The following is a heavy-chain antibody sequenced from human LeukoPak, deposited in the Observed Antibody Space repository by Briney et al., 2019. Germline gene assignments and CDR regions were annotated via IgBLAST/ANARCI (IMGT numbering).Heavy chain of an antibody. CDR3: VRGGDSSNRKRSLGF. D-gene: IGHD6-13*01. V-gene: IGHV3-30*03. CDR2: ISYDGSNK. Sequence: GGSLRLSCSASGFTFSSYGMHWVRQAPGKGLEWVAVISYDGSNKYYADSVKGRFTISRDNSKNTVYLQLNSLRAEDTAVYYCVRGGDSSNRKRSLGFWGQGTLVTVSS. CDR1: GFTFSSYG. J-gene: IGHJ4*02.